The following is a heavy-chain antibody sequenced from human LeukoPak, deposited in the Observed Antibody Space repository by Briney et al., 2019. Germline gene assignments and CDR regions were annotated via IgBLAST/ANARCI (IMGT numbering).Heavy chain of an antibody. CDR1: GFTFSSYG. J-gene: IGHJ4*02. V-gene: IGHV3-23*01. Sequence: GGSLRLSCAASGFTFSSYGMSWVRQAPGKGLEWVSAISGSGGSTYYADSVKGRFTISRDNSKNTLYLQMNSLRAEDTAVYYCATTPGLPRPNYFDYWGQGTLVTVSS. CDR3: ATTPGLPRPNYFDY. CDR2: ISGSGGST.